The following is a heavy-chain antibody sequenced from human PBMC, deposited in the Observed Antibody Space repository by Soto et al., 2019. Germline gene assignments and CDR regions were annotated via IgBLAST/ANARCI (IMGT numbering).Heavy chain of an antibody. J-gene: IGHJ4*02. D-gene: IGHD3-22*01. Sequence: GGSLRLSCAASGFTFSSYAMSWVRQAPGKGLEWVSAISGSGGSTYYADSVKGRFTISRDNSKNTLYLQMNSLRAEDTAVYYCPKDTIRGSYYYDSSGQNLFDYWGQGALVTVSS. CDR2: ISGSGGST. CDR3: PKDTIRGSYYYDSSGQNLFDY. V-gene: IGHV3-23*01. CDR1: GFTFSSYA.